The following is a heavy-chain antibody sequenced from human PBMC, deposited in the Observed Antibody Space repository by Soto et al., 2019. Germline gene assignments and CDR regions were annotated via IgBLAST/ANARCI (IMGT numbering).Heavy chain of an antibody. J-gene: IGHJ3*02. Sequence: EVQVVESGGGLVKPGGSLRLSCAASGFTFSEYSFLWVRQAPGKGLEWLSFIANGDNHIFYSDSVKGLFTISRDNAKNSVYLQLNSLRADDSAVYYCARENGHCTDACHRGAFDIWGQGTMVTVSS. D-gene: IGHD2-2*01. V-gene: IGHV3-21*01. CDR2: IANGDNHI. CDR1: GFTFSEYS. CDR3: ARENGHCTDACHRGAFDI.